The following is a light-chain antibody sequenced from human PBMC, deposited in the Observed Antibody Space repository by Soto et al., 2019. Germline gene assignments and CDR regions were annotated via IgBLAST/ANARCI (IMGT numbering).Light chain of an antibody. CDR2: ATS. CDR3: QQGYSSRWT. V-gene: IGKV1-39*01. Sequence: DVQINQPPSSLSASVGDRVTITCRASQNIRRYWNWYQQKPGKATQLLIYATSSLQTGVQSRFSASGSGTDFSLVISDLQPEDSATDYCQQGYSSRWTSGRGTKVEI. J-gene: IGKJ1*01. CDR1: QNIRRY.